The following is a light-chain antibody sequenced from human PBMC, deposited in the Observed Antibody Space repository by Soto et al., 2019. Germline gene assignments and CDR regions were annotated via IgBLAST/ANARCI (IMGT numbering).Light chain of an antibody. CDR2: DAF. Sequence: EIVLTQSPATLSLSPGDSATLSCGASQKVISNYLAWYQQRPGLVPRLLIYDAFKRATGVPDRFGGSGSGTDFTLTISRLEPEDFAVYYCQQYGNAPVTFGQGTRLEMK. CDR3: QQYGNAPVT. J-gene: IGKJ5*01. CDR1: QKVISNY. V-gene: IGKV3D-20*01.